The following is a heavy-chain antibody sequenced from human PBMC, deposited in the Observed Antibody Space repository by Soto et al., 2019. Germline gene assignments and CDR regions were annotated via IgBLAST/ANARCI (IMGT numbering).Heavy chain of an antibody. CDR3: ASLYEEGAFDI. Sequence: GGSLRLSCAASGFTFSSYWMSWVRQAPGKGLEWVANIKQDGSEKFYVDSVKGRFTISRDNAKNSLYLQMNSLRAEDRAVFSCASLYEEGAFDIWGQGTMVTVSS. CDR2: IKQDGSEK. V-gene: IGHV3-7*01. J-gene: IGHJ3*02. D-gene: IGHD3-22*01. CDR1: GFTFSSYW.